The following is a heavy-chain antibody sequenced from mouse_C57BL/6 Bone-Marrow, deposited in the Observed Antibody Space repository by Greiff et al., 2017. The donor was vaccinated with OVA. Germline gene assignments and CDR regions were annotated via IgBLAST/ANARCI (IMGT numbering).Heavy chain of an antibody. CDR2: IDPSDSET. D-gene: IGHD1-1*01. Sequence: QVQLKQPGAELVRPGSSVKLSCKASGYTFTSYWMHWVKQRPIQGLEWIGNIDPSDSETHYNQKFKDKATLTVDKSSSTAYMQLSSLTSEDSAVYYGARNGYYYGSSTYYFDYWGQGTTLTVSS. CDR1: GYTFTSYW. J-gene: IGHJ2*01. CDR3: ARNGYYYGSSTYYFDY. V-gene: IGHV1-52*01.